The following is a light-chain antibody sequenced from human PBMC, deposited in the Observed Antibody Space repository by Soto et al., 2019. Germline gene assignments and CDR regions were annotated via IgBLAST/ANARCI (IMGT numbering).Light chain of an antibody. V-gene: IGLV8-61*01. J-gene: IGLJ3*02. Sequence: TVVTQEPSFSVSPGGTVTLTCGLTSGSVSTNYHPSWYQQTPGQAPRTLIHSTNTRSSGVPDRFSGSILGNKAALTITGAQADDQSDYYCVLYMGSGIWMFGGGTQLTVL. CDR2: STN. CDR1: SGSVSTNYH. CDR3: VLYMGSGIWM.